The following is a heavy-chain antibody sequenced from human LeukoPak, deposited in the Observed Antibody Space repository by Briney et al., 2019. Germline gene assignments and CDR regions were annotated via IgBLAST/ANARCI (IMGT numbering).Heavy chain of an antibody. CDR3: ARDRYYGSGSDYYFDY. V-gene: IGHV1-3*01. D-gene: IGHD3-10*01. Sequence: GASVKVSCKASGYTFTSYAMHWVRQAPGQRLEWMGWINAGNGNTKYSQKLQGRVTMTTDTSTSTAYMELRNLRSDDTAVYYCARDRYYGSGSDYYFDYWGQGTLVTVSS. CDR1: GYTFTSYA. CDR2: INAGNGNT. J-gene: IGHJ4*02.